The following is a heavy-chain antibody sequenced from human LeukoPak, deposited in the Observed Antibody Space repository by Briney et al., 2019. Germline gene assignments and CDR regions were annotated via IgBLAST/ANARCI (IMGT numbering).Heavy chain of an antibody. CDR3: TRVRGMANDY. J-gene: IGHJ4*02. CDR2: ISSSSSYI. D-gene: IGHD5-24*01. CDR1: GFTFSSYA. V-gene: IGHV3-21*01. Sequence: GGSLRLSCAASGFTFSSYAMNWVRQAPGKGLEWVSSISSSSSYIYYADSVKGRFTISRDNATNSLYLQMNSLRAEDTAVYYCTRVRGMANDYWGQGTLVTVSS.